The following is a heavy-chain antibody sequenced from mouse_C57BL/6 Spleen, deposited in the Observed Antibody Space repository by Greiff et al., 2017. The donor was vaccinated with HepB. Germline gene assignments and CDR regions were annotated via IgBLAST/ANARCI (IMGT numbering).Heavy chain of an antibody. CDR2: INPSNGGT. D-gene: IGHD1-1*01. V-gene: IGHV1-53*01. Sequence: VQLQQPGTELVKPGASVKLSCKASGYTFTSYWMHWVKQRPGQGLEWIGNINPSNGGTNYNEKFKSKATLTVDKSSSTTYMQLSSLTSEDSAVYYCARAFTTVVASGPMDYWGQGTSVTVSS. CDR1: GYTFTSYW. CDR3: ARAFTTVVASGPMDY. J-gene: IGHJ4*01.